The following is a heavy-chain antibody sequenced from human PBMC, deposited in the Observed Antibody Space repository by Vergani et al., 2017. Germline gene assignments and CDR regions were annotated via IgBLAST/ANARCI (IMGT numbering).Heavy chain of an antibody. CDR1: GFTLSNYD. J-gene: IGHJ4*02. Sequence: QVQLVESAGGVVQPGGSLRLSCATSGFTLSNYDMQWIRQGPGKGLEFVAFIQFDGSNQYYADSVKGRFTLSRDFSKNTLYLQMNSLRTDDTATYYCAKHFRGWGSDYWGQGTQVIVSS. CDR2: IQFDGSNQ. V-gene: IGHV3-30*02. CDR3: AKHFRGWGSDY. D-gene: IGHD3-16*01.